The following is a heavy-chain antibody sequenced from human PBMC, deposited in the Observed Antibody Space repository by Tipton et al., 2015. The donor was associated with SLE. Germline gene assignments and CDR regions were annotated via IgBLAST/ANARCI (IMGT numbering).Heavy chain of an antibody. J-gene: IGHJ3*02. CDR1: GYSISSGYY. CDR2: IYTSGST. CDR3: AREKQWLVFVTDAFDI. Sequence: TLSLTCTVSGYSISSGYYWGWIRQPPGKGLEWIGYIYTSGSTNYNPSLKSRVTISVDTSKNQFSLQLNSVTPEDTAVYYCAREKQWLVFVTDAFDIWGQGTMVTVSS. D-gene: IGHD6-19*01. V-gene: IGHV4-38-2*02.